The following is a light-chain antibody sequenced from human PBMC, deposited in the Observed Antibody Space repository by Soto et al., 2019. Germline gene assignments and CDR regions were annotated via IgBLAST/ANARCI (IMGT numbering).Light chain of an antibody. Sequence: EIVLTQSPGTLSLSPGERATLSCRASQSVSSTYLAWYQQKPGQAPRLLIYATSNRATGIPDRFSGSASGTDFTLTISRPEPEDSAVYYCQHYGRSPQVTLGPGTKVDSK. CDR2: ATS. CDR3: QHYGRSPQVT. CDR1: QSVSSTY. J-gene: IGKJ3*01. V-gene: IGKV3-20*01.